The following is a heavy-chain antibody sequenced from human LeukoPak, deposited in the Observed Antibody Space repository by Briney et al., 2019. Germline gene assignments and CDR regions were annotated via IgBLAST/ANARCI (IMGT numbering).Heavy chain of an antibody. CDR1: GGSFSGYY. V-gene: IGHV4-34*01. CDR3: ARSHYIKWLVQRYYFDY. D-gene: IGHD6-19*01. Sequence: SETLSLTCAVHGGSFSGYYWSWIRQPPGKGLEWVGEINHSGSTNYNPSLKSRVTISVDTSKNQFSLKLSSVTAADTAVYYCARSHYIKWLVQRYYFDYWGQGTLVTVSS. J-gene: IGHJ4*02. CDR2: INHSGST.